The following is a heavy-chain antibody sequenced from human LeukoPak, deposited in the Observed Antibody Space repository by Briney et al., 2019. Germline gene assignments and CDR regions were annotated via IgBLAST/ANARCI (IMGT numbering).Heavy chain of an antibody. V-gene: IGHV3-7*01. Sequence: GGSLRLSCAASGFTFSSYWMSWVRQAPGKGLEWEANIKQDGSEKYYVDSVKGRFTISRDNAKNSLYLQMNSLRAEDTAVYYCARSNYDFWSGYYRGCAFDIWGQGTMVTVSS. CDR3: ARSNYDFWSGYYRGCAFDI. D-gene: IGHD3-3*01. J-gene: IGHJ3*02. CDR2: IKQDGSEK. CDR1: GFTFSSYW.